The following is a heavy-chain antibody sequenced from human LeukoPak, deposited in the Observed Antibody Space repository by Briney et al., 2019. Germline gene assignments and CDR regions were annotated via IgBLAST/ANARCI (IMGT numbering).Heavy chain of an antibody. CDR1: GFTFSSYA. CDR2: ISGSGGST. J-gene: IGHJ6*03. V-gene: IGHV3-23*01. Sequence: PGGSLRLSCAASGFTFSSYAMSWVRQAPGKGLEWVSAISGSGGSTYYADSVKGRFTISRDNAKNSLYLQMNSLRAEDTAVYYCARAPRDYYYYYYMDVWGKGTTVTISS. CDR3: ARAPRDYYYYYYMDV.